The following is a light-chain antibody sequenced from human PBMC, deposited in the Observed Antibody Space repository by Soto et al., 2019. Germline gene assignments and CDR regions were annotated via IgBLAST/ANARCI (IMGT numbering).Light chain of an antibody. Sequence: IVMTQSPATLSVSPGERATLSCRASESVYSNLAWYQQKPGQAPRLLIYGASTRATGVPARFSGSGSGTEFTLTISSLQSEDFAVYHCHQYNNWPPYTFGQGTKLEIE. CDR1: ESVYSN. CDR2: GAS. J-gene: IGKJ2*01. CDR3: HQYNNWPPYT. V-gene: IGKV3-15*01.